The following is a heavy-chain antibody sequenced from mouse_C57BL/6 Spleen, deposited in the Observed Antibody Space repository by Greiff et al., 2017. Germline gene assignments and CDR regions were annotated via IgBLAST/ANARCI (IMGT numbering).Heavy chain of an antibody. CDR3: TTGGSPADY. Sequence: EVQLQQPGAELVKPGASVKLSCTASGFNIKDDYMHWVKQRPEQGLEWIGWIDPENGDTEYASKFQGKATITADTSSNTAYLQLSSLTSEDTAVYYGTTGGSPADYWGQGTTLTVSS. V-gene: IGHV14-4*01. J-gene: IGHJ2*01. CDR1: GFNIKDDY. CDR2: IDPENGDT.